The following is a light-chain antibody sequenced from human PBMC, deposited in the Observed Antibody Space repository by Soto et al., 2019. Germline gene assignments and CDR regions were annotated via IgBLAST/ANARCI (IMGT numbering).Light chain of an antibody. J-gene: IGKJ1*01. CDR3: QQRSNWT. CDR1: QSVSSY. CDR2: DAS. V-gene: IGKV3-11*01. Sequence: EIVLTQSPATLSLSPGERATLSCRASQSVSSYLAWYQQKPGQAPRLLIYDASNRATGIPARFSGSGSGTDFTLTISSLEHEDFEVYYCQQRSNWTFGQGTKVDIK.